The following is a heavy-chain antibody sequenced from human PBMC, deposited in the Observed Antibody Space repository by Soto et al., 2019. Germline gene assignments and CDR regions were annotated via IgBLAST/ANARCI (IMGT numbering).Heavy chain of an antibody. CDR3: ARDPDDVVVTAIHGY. D-gene: IGHD2-21*02. J-gene: IGHJ4*02. Sequence: EVQLVESGGGLVKPGGSLRLSCAASGFTFSSYSMNWVRQAPGKGLEWVSSISSSSSYIYYADSVKGRFTISRDNAKNSLYLQMNSLRAEDTAVYYCARDPDDVVVTAIHGYWGQGTLVTVSS. V-gene: IGHV3-21*01. CDR1: GFTFSSYS. CDR2: ISSSSSYI.